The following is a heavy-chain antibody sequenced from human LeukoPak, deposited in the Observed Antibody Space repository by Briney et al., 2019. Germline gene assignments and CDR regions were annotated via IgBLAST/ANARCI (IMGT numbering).Heavy chain of an antibody. D-gene: IGHD3-3*01. J-gene: IGHJ4*02. Sequence: GASVKVSCKASGYTFTSYGISWVRQAPGQGVEWMGWISAYNGNTNYSQKLQGRVTTTTDPSTSTAYMELRSLRSDDTAVYYCARGPDTIFGVVTPAHWGQGTLVTVSS. CDR3: ARGPDTIFGVVTPAH. V-gene: IGHV1-18*01. CDR1: GYTFTSYG. CDR2: ISAYNGNT.